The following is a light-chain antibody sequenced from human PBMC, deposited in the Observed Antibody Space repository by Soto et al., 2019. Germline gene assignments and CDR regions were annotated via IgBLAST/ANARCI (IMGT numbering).Light chain of an antibody. V-gene: IGLV3-21*04. CDR1: NIGGKT. CDR3: HVWDSSRDHVV. CDR2: YDT. Sequence: SSELIQPPSVSVAPGKTASITCGGSNIGGKTVHWFQQKPGQAPVVVLYYDTHRPSGIPERFSGSNSGNTATLTITRVDAGDEADYYCHVWDSSRDHVVFGGGTKLTVL. J-gene: IGLJ3*02.